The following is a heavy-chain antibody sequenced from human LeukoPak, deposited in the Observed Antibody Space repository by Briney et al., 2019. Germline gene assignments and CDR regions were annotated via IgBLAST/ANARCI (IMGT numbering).Heavy chain of an antibody. D-gene: IGHD5-24*01. CDR1: GGSISSYY. J-gene: IGHJ4*02. CDR3: ARGDGYNFDY. Sequence: PSETLSLTCTVSGGSISSYYWSWIRPSAGKGLEWIGRMSASGSTTYNPSLKSRVTMSVDTSKNQFSLKLTSVTAADTAVYYCARGDGYNFDYWGQGTLVIVSS. CDR2: MSASGST. V-gene: IGHV4-4*07.